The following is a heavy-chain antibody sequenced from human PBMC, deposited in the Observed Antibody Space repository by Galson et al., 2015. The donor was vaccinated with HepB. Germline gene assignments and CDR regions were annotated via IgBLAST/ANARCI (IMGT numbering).Heavy chain of an antibody. D-gene: IGHD5-12*01. CDR2: INVGGDT. Sequence: SLRLSCAASGFIVSSNYMSWVRQAPGKGLEWVSVINVGGDTYYADSVKGRFTISRDNSKNTVYLQMNNLGAEDTAMYYCARGYSKSWFSGLGYWGQGTLVTVSS. CDR1: GFIVSSNY. V-gene: IGHV3-53*01. J-gene: IGHJ4*02. CDR3: ARGYSKSWFSGLGY.